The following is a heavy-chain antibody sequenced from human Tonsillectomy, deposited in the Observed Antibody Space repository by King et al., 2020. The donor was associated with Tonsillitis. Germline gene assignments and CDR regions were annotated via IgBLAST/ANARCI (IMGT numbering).Heavy chain of an antibody. V-gene: IGHV3-9*01. CDR3: AKDRDYALDV. CDR1: VFTCVDYA. J-gene: IGHJ6*04. Sequence: VQLQESGGGSVQPGMSLRLACAASVFTCVDYAKHWVRQAPGRGRDLVFVISWNSGCIGYADFVKGRFTISIDNAKNSLYLQMNSLRAEDTALYYCAKDRDYALDVWGKGTTVTVSS. CDR2: ISWNSGCI.